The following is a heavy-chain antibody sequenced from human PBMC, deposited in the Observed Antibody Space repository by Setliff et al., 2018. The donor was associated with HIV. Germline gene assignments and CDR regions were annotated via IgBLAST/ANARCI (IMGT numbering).Heavy chain of an antibody. V-gene: IGHV4-59*11. CDR3: ARPVSKYFYGMDV. Sequence: SETLSLTCNVSGVSISSHYWSWIRQPPGKGLEWIGTLYHAGSTSYNSSLKSRVTISGDTSKNLFSLKVTSVTAADTAVYYCARPVSKYFYGMDVWGLGTTVTSP. J-gene: IGHJ6*02. CDR2: LYHAGST. CDR1: GVSISSHY.